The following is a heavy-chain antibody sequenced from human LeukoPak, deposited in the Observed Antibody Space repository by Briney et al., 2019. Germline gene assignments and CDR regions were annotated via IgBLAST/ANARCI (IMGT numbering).Heavy chain of an antibody. V-gene: IGHV3-23*01. CDR3: AKGEDIVATSWSHYYYGMDV. Sequence: GGSLRLSCAASGFTFSSYAMSWVRQAPGKGLEWVSAISGSGGSTYYADSVKGRFTISRDNSKNTLYLQMNSLRAEDTAVYYCAKGEDIVATSWSHYYYGMDVWGQGTTVTVSS. D-gene: IGHD5-12*01. CDR2: ISGSGGST. CDR1: GFTFSSYA. J-gene: IGHJ6*02.